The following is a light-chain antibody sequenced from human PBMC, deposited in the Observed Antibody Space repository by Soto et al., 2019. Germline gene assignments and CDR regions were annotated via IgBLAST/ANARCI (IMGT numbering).Light chain of an antibody. Sequence: AIQTTQSPSSLSASVGDRVTITCRASQSIRNDLGWYQQSPGKAPKLLIYDASSLQSGVPSRFSGSGSGTDFTLTISSLQPEDFATYYCLQDYNYPFTFGPGTKVDIK. V-gene: IGKV1-6*01. CDR3: LQDYNYPFT. CDR1: QSIRND. CDR2: DAS. J-gene: IGKJ3*01.